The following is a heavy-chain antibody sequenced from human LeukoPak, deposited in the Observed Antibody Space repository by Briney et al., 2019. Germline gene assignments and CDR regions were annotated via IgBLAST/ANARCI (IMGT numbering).Heavy chain of an antibody. Sequence: PSETLSLTCTVSGGSISSGDYYWSWIRQPPGKGLEWIGYIYYSGSTYYNPSLKSRVTISVDTSKNQFSLKLSSVTAADTAVYYCAREVRSSTSRAEEWYYYMDVWGKGTTVTVSS. D-gene: IGHD2-2*01. CDR3: AREVRSSTSRAEEWYYYMDV. V-gene: IGHV4-30-4*08. CDR1: GGSISSGDYY. CDR2: IYYSGST. J-gene: IGHJ6*03.